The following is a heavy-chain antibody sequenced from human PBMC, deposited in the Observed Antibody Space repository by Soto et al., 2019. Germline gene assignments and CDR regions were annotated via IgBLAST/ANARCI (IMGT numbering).Heavy chain of an antibody. Sequence: PGGSLRLSCAASGFTFSTYTMNWVRQAPGKGLEWVSSISTSSSYIYYADSVKGRFTISRDDAKSSLYLQMDSLRAEDTAVYYCARASAYSWGQGTLVTVSS. CDR2: ISTSSSYI. CDR3: ARASAYS. J-gene: IGHJ4*02. D-gene: IGHD2-2*01. CDR1: GFTFSTYT. V-gene: IGHV3-21*01.